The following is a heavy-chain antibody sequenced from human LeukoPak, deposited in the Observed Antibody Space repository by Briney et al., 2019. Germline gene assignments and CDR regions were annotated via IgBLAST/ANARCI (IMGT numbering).Heavy chain of an antibody. CDR1: GGSISSGGYY. CDR2: IYYSGST. CDR3: ARIHITMVRGVIMTRGYYYYMDV. V-gene: IGHV4-31*03. D-gene: IGHD3-10*01. Sequence: SETLSLTCTVSGGSISSGGYYWSWIRQHPGKGLEWIGYIYYSGSTYYNPSLKSRVTISVDTSKNQFSLKLSSVTAADTAVYYCARIHITMVRGVIMTRGYYYYMDVWGKGTTVTVSS. J-gene: IGHJ6*03.